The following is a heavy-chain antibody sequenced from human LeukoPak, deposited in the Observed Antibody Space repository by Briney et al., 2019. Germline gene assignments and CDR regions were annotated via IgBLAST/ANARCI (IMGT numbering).Heavy chain of an antibody. V-gene: IGHV3-48*04. Sequence: PGRSLRLSCAASGFTFSSYGMHWVRQAPGKGLEWVSYISSSGSTIYYADSVKGRFTISRDNAKNSLYLQMNSLRAEDTAVYYCARVAYYYYYYMDVWGKGTTVTVSS. CDR1: GFTFSSYG. CDR2: ISSSGSTI. J-gene: IGHJ6*03. CDR3: ARVAYYYYYYMDV.